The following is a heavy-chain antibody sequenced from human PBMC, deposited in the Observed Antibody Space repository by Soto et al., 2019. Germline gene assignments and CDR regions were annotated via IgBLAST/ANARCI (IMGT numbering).Heavy chain of an antibody. Sequence: SQTLSLNCAISGDSVSSNSAAWNWIRQSPSRGLEWLGRTYYRSKWYNDYAVSVKSRITINPDTSKNQFSLQLNSVTPEDTAVYYCANEPYSSSSGATYYYMDVWGKGTTVTVSS. CDR3: ANEPYSSSSGATYYYMDV. CDR1: GDSVSSNSAA. V-gene: IGHV6-1*01. D-gene: IGHD6-6*01. J-gene: IGHJ6*03. CDR2: TYYRSKWYN.